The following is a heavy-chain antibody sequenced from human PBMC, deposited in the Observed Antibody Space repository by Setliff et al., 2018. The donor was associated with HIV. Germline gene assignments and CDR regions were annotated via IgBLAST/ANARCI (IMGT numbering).Heavy chain of an antibody. J-gene: IGHJ4*02. V-gene: IGHV4-39*01. CDR2: FYYNGDS. CDR3: ARTSLGVERLDF. Sequence: SETLSVTCTVSGDSVNDRSYFWGWIRQPPGKGLEWIGTFYYNGDSRYNPSLESRVTISVDTSKNQFTLRMTSVTAADTAVYYCARTSLGVERLDFWGQGRLVTVSS. CDR1: GDSVNDRSYF. D-gene: IGHD3-3*01.